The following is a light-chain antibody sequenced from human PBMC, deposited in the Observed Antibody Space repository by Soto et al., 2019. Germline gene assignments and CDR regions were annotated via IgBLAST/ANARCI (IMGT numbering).Light chain of an antibody. CDR2: KAS. J-gene: IGKJ4*01. CDR1: QSISSW. CDR3: QQYNSYPLT. V-gene: IGKV1-5*03. Sequence: DIQMTQSPSTLSASVGDRVSITCRASQSISSWLAWYQQTPGKAPKLLISKASNLESGVPTRFSGSGSGTEFTLTISNLQPDDFATYYCQQYNSYPLTFGGGTKVEIK.